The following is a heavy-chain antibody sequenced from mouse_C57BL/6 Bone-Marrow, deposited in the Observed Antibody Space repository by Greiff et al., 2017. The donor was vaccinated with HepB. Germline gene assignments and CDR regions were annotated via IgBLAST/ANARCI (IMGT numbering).Heavy chain of an antibody. Sequence: EVKLMESGPGLVKPSQSLSLTCSVTGYSITSGYYWNWIRQFPGNKLEWMGYISYDGSNNYNPSLKNRISITRDTSKNQFFLKLNSVTTEDTATYYCARRGYGSSYRAYWGQGTLVTVSA. CDR1: GYSITSGYY. D-gene: IGHD1-1*01. CDR3: ARRGYGSSYRAY. V-gene: IGHV3-6*01. J-gene: IGHJ3*01. CDR2: ISYDGSN.